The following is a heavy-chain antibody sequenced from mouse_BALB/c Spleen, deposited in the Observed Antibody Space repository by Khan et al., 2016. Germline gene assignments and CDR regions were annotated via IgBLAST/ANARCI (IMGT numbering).Heavy chain of an antibody. CDR1: GFDFSRYW. D-gene: IGHD1-1*01. Sequence: EVKLLESGGGLVQPGGSLKLSCAASGFDFSRYWMSWVRQAPGKGLEWIGEINPDSSTINYTPSLKDKFIISRDNAKNTLYLQMSKVRSEDTALYYCASAGYYGYLAFWGQGPLVTVSA. CDR2: INPDSSTI. CDR3: ASAGYYGYLAF. J-gene: IGHJ3*01. V-gene: IGHV4-1*02.